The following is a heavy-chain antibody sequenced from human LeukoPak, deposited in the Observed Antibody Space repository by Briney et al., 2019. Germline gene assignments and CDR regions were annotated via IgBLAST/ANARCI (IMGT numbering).Heavy chain of an antibody. V-gene: IGHV4-4*02. CDR1: GGSISSSNW. CDR3: ARDDGSGSYRFDY. D-gene: IGHD3-10*01. Sequence: SETLSLTCAVSGGSISSSNWWNWVRQPPGKGLEWIGQIYHSGSTNYNPSLKSRVTISVDTSKNQFSLKLSSVTAADTAVYYCARDDGSGSYRFDYWGQGTLVTVSS. J-gene: IGHJ4*02. CDR2: IYHSGST.